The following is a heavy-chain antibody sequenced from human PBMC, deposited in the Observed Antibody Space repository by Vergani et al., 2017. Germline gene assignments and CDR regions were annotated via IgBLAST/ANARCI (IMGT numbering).Heavy chain of an antibody. CDR1: GVSIESRSW. CDR3: ARGXRKWQQLAGGYFQH. D-gene: IGHD6-13*01. J-gene: IGHJ1*01. Sequence: QVQLQESGPGLVKPPGTLSLTCTVSGVSIESRSWWHWVRQSPGMSLEWIGETHHDGRTNYNPSLKSRVTISLDRSKNQFSLKLSSVTAADTAVYYCARGXRKWQQLAGGYFQHWGQGTLVTVSS. V-gene: IGHV4-4*03. CDR2: THHDGRT.